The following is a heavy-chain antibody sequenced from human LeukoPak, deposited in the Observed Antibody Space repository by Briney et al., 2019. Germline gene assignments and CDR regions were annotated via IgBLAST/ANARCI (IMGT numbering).Heavy chain of an antibody. Sequence: PSDTLPHTCTVSGASIRSYFWSWLPPPPGKGLEWIGYVYYTGSTHHSPSLKTRHPMSIDTSKNQFPLNLNSVPAAHSALYYCPRGLRCYFRAVDDWGQGTLVTVCS. V-gene: IGHV4-59*07. J-gene: IGHJ4*02. CDR3: PRGLRCYFRAVDD. CDR2: VYYTGST. D-gene: IGHD4/OR15-4a*01. CDR1: GASIRSYF.